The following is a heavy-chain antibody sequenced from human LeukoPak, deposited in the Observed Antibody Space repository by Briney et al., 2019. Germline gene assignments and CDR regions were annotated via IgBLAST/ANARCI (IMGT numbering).Heavy chain of an antibody. V-gene: IGHV1-69*04. Sequence: ASLKVSCKASGGTFSSYAISWVRQAPGQVLEWMGRIIPILGIANYAQKFQGRVTITADKSTSTAYMELSSLRSEDTAVFFCARKTAYDILTGYNLDYYGMDVWGQGTTVTVSS. CDR3: ARKTAYDILTGYNLDYYGMDV. D-gene: IGHD3-9*01. CDR2: IIPILGIA. J-gene: IGHJ6*02. CDR1: GGTFSSYA.